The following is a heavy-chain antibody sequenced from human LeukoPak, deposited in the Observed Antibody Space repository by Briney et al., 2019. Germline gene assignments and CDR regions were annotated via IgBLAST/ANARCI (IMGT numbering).Heavy chain of an antibody. CDR3: AKGIYSSRWSYFDY. J-gene: IGHJ4*01. V-gene: IGHV3-23*01. D-gene: IGHD6-19*01. Sequence: GGSLRLSCAASGFTFSKSAMSWVRQAPGKGLEWVSTLSGSGITTYYADSVKGRFTISRDNSKNTLYLQMNSLRAEDTAVYYCAKGIYSSRWSYFDYWGHGTLVTVSS. CDR1: GFTFSKSA. CDR2: LSGSGITT.